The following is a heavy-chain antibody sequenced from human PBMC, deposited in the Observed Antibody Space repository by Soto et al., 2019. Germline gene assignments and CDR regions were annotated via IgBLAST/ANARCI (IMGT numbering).Heavy chain of an antibody. D-gene: IGHD3-3*01. J-gene: IGHJ3*02. Sequence: QLQLQESGPGLVKPSETLSLTCTVSGGSISSSSYYWGWIRQPPGKGLEWIGSIYYSGSTYYNPSLKSRVTISVDTSKNQFSLKLSSVTAADTAVYYCATSGLRFLEWLYAFDIWGQGTMVTVSS. V-gene: IGHV4-39*01. CDR3: ATSGLRFLEWLYAFDI. CDR1: GGSISSSSYY. CDR2: IYYSGST.